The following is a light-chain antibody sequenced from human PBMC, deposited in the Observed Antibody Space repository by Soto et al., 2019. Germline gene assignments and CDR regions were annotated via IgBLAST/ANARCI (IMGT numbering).Light chain of an antibody. J-gene: IGLJ3*02. CDR1: SSDVGAYKD. CDR3: TSYVGSNIWV. V-gene: IGLV2-8*01. Sequence: QSALTQPPSASGSPGQSVTISCTGTSSDVGAYKDVSWYQQYPGKAPKLMIYEVSKRPSGVPDRFSASKSGNTASLTVSGLQAEDEADYYCTSYVGSNIWVFGGGTQLTVL. CDR2: EVS.